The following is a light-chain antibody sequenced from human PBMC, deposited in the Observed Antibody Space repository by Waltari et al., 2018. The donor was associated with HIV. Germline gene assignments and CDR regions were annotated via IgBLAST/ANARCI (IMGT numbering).Light chain of an antibody. CDR1: SSNIGSYY. CDR3: AAWDGSLSGVV. Sequence: QSVLTQPPSASGTPGQRVTISCSGSSSNIGSYYVSWYQQPPRTAPKLLIYRNNHRPSGVPDRFSGSKSGTSASLAISGLRSEDEADYYCAAWDGSLSGVVFGGGTKLTVL. CDR2: RNN. J-gene: IGLJ2*01. V-gene: IGLV1-47*01.